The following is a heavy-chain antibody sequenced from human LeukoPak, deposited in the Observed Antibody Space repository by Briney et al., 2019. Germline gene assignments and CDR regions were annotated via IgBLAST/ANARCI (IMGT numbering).Heavy chain of an antibody. J-gene: IGHJ4*02. CDR3: ARAITTTAPFDY. CDR2: ISTSSTYT. CDR1: GFTFSDYY. D-gene: IGHD1-1*01. Sequence: GGSLRLSCTASGFTFSDYYMSWIRQAPGKGLEWVSYISTSSTYTNYADSVKGRFTTSRDNAKNSLFLQTNGLRAEDTAVYYCARAITTTAPFDYWGQGTLVTVSS. V-gene: IGHV3-11*06.